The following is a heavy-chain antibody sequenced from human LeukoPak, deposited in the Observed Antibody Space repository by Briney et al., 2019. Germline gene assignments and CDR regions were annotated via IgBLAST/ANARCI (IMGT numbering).Heavy chain of an antibody. CDR3: ARTYDDDAFDI. J-gene: IGHJ3*02. CDR1: GFSLSTRGMC. V-gene: IGHV2-70*11. CDR2: IDWDDDK. D-gene: IGHD3-22*01. Sequence: VSGPTLVNPTQTLTLTCTFSGFSLSTRGMCVSWIRQPPGKALEWLARIDWDDDKYYSTPLKTRLTISKDTSKNQVVLTMTNMDPVDTATYYCARTYDDDAFDIWGQGTMVTVSS.